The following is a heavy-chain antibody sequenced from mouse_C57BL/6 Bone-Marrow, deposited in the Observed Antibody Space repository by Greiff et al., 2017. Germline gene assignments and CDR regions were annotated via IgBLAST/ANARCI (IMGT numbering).Heavy chain of an antibody. D-gene: IGHD3-1*01. Sequence: EVQRVESGAGLVKPGGSLKLSCAASGFTFSSSAMSWVRQTPEKRLEWVAYISSGGDYIYYADTVKGRFTISRDNARNTLYLQMSSLKSEDTAIYYCTRDRATPLDYWGQGTTLTVSS. CDR1: GFTFSSSA. CDR3: TRDRATPLDY. CDR2: ISSGGDYI. J-gene: IGHJ2*01. V-gene: IGHV5-9-1*02.